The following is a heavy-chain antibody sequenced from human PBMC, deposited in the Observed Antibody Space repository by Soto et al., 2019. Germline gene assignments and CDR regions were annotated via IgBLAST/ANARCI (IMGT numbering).Heavy chain of an antibody. CDR1: GFTFGNYW. Sequence: EVQLVESGGGLVQPGGSLRLYCAASGFTFGNYWMTWVRQAPGKGLEWVANIKGDGSAKSYLDSVRGRFTVSRDNAENSLFLQMNILRAEDTALYYCARDVSPGSSGYYLDDFDIWGQGTMVTVS. V-gene: IGHV3-7*05. CDR3: ARDVSPGSSGYYLDDFDI. CDR2: IKGDGSAK. D-gene: IGHD6-25*01. J-gene: IGHJ3*02.